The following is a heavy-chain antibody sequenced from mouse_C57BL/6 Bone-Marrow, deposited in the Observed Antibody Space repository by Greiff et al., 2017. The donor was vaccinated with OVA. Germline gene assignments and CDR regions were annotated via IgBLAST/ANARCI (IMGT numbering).Heavy chain of an antibody. V-gene: IGHV1-59*01. CDR1: GYTFTSYW. CDR2: IDPSDSYT. J-gene: IGHJ4*01. D-gene: IGHD1-1*01. Sequence: QVQLQQPGAELVRPGTSVKLSCKASGYTFTSYWMHWVKQRPGQGLEWIGAIDPSDSYTNYNQKFKGKATLTVDTSSSTAYMQISSLTSEDSAVYDCARGGFVVYYYGSSDAMDYWGQGTSVTVSS. CDR3: ARGGFVVYYYGSSDAMDY.